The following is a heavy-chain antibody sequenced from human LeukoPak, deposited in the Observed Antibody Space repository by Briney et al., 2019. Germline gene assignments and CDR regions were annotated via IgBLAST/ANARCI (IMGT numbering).Heavy chain of an antibody. D-gene: IGHD2-8*01. CDR1: GGSIISYY. V-gene: IGHV4-59*01. CDR2: IYYSGST. CDR3: ASVDFVLMVFAN. J-gene: IGHJ4*02. Sequence: PSETLSLTCTVSGGSIISYYWSWIRQPPGKGLEWIGYIYYSGSTNYNPSLKSRVTISVDTSKNQFSLKLSSVTAADTAVYYCASVDFVLMVFANWGQGTMVTVSS.